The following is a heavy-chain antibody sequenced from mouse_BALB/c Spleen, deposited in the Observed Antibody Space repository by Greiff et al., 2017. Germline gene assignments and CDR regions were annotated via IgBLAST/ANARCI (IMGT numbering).Heavy chain of an antibody. CDR3: AIGGYGSSSDY. V-gene: IGHV1-87*01. D-gene: IGHD1-1*01. CDR1: GYTFTSYW. J-gene: IGHJ2*01. Sequence: QVQLKQSGAELARPGASVKLSCKASGYTFTSYWMQWVKQRPGQGLEGSGAIYPGDGDTRYTQKFKGKATLTADKSSSTAYMQLSSLASEDSAVYYCAIGGYGSSSDYSVQLPTLTVSS. CDR2: IYPGDGDT.